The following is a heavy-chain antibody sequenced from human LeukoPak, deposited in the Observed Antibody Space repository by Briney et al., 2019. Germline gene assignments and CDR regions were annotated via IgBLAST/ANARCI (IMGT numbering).Heavy chain of an antibody. J-gene: IGHJ1*01. V-gene: IGHV1-69*01. CDR2: IIPIFGTT. D-gene: IGHD3-10*01. CDR3: AREPGGSGTQIAGYFQY. CDR1: GGIFSSYT. Sequence: KVSCKASGGIFSSYTFSWVRQAPGQGPEWMGGIIPIFGTTNYAQKFQGRVTITADESTSTAYMELRSLRSEDTAVYYCAREPGGSGTQIAGYFQYWGQGTLVTVSS.